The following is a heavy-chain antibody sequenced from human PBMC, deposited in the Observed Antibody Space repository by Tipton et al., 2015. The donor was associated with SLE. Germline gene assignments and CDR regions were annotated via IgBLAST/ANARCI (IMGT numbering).Heavy chain of an antibody. Sequence: SLRLSCAASGFTFSSYWMSWVRQAPGKGLEWVANIKQDGSEKYYVDSVKGRFTISRDNAKNSLYLQMNSLRAEDTAVYYCARDPVAYYYYGMDVWGQDTGVSVSS. CDR1: GFTFSSYW. CDR3: ARDPVAYYYYGMDV. J-gene: IGHJ6*02. CDR2: IKQDGSEK. V-gene: IGHV3-7*01.